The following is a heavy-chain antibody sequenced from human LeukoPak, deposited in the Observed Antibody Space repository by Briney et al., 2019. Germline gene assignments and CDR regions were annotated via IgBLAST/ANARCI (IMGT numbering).Heavy chain of an antibody. D-gene: IGHD2-2*01. V-gene: IGHV3-48*03. Sequence: GGSLRLSCAASGFTFSSYEMNWVRQAPGKGLEWVSYISSSGSTIYYEDSVKGRFTISRDNAKNSLYLQMNSLRAEDTAVYYCARDDCSSTSCYVVGYYYYYGMDVWGQGTTVTVSS. CDR3: ARDDCSSTSCYVVGYYYYYGMDV. CDR1: GFTFSSYE. J-gene: IGHJ6*02. CDR2: ISSSGSTI.